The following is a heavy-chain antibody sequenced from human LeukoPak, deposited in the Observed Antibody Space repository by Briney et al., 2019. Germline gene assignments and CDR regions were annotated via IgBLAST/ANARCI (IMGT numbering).Heavy chain of an antibody. D-gene: IGHD3-10*01. J-gene: IGHJ4*02. CDR1: GGTFSSYA. V-gene: IGHV1-46*01. Sequence: AASVKVSCKASGGTFSSYAISWVRQAPGQGLEWMGIINPSGGSTSYAQKFQGRVTMTRDMSTSTVYMELSSLRSEDTAVYYCARSYGSGSYSIDYWGQGTLVTVSS. CDR2: INPSGGST. CDR3: ARSYGSGSYSIDY.